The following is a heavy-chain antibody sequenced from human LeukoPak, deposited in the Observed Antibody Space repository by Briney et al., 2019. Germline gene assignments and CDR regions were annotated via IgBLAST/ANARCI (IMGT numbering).Heavy chain of an antibody. V-gene: IGHV4-39*01. CDR2: FCYSGST. J-gene: IGHJ4*02. D-gene: IGHD6-13*01. CDR3: ARLVVSSWYHEVLLGRDY. CDR1: GGSISSRPYC. Sequence: SETLSLTCTVSGGSISSRPYCWGWIRQPPGKGLEWLGSFCYSGSTYYKPSLKSRVTISVDTSKNQISLKLSSVTAADTAVYYCARLVVSSWYHEVLLGRDYWGQGTLVTVSS.